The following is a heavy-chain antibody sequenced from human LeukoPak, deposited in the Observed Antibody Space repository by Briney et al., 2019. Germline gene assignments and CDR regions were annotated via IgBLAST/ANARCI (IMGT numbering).Heavy chain of an antibody. CDR1: GITFSSYG. J-gene: IGHJ4*02. CDR2: ISSTGGTT. CDR3: AKDHSYGNFDY. D-gene: IGHD5-18*01. V-gene: IGHV3-23*01. Sequence: GGTLRLSCAASGITFSSYGMSWVRQAPGKGLEWVSSISSTGGTTYYADSVKGRFTISRDNSKNTLYLQMNSLRAEDTAIYYCAKDHSYGNFDYWGQGTLVTVSS.